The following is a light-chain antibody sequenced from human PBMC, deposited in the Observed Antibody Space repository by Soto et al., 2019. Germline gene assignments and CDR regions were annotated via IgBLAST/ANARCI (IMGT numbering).Light chain of an antibody. CDR2: SAS. V-gene: IGKV1-12*01. J-gene: IGKJ4*01. CDR3: QQANTFALT. CDR1: QGINKW. Sequence: DIQMTQSPSSVSASVGDRVTITCRASQGINKWLAWYQQKPGTAPKLLIYSASSLYTGVPSRFSGSGSGTDFTLTISSLQPEDFVTYYCQQANTFALTFGGGTKVEI.